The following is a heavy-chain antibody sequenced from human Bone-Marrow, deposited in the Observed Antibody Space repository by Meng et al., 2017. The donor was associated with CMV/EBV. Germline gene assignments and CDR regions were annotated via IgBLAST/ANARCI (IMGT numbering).Heavy chain of an antibody. J-gene: IGHJ4*02. CDR3: ARVTIFGAIY. Sequence: GSLRLSCAVYGGSFSGYYWSWIRQPPGKGLEWIGEINHSGSTNYNPSLKSRVTISVDTSKNQFSLKLSSVTAADTAVYYCARVTIFGAIYWGQGTLVTVSS. CDR1: GGSFSGYY. V-gene: IGHV4-34*01. CDR2: INHSGST. D-gene: IGHD3-3*01.